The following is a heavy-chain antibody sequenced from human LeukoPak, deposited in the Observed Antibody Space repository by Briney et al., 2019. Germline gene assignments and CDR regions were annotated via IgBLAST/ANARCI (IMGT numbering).Heavy chain of an antibody. CDR2: INHSGST. V-gene: IGHV4-34*01. D-gene: IGHD4-17*01. CDR3: ARDSGTTGEVKFVP. Sequence: SSETLSLTCAVYGGSFSGYYWSWIRQPPGKGLEWIGEINHSGSTNYNPSLKSRVTMSIDTSKSQFFLNLRSVTAADTAVYYCARDSGTTGEVKFVPWGQGILVTVSS. CDR1: GGSFSGYY. J-gene: IGHJ5*02.